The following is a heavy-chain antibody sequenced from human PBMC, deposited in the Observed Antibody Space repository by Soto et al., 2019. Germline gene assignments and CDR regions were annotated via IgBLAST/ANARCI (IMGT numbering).Heavy chain of an antibody. V-gene: IGHV1-69*08. CDR1: GGTFSSYT. Sequence: QVQLVQSGAEVKKPGSSVKVSCKASGGTFSSYTISWVRQAPGQGLEWMGRIIPILGIANYAQKFQGRVTITADKSTSTAYMELSSLRSEDTAVYYCARDLSSAPGIAVAGILREPRIQHWGQGTLVTVSS. J-gene: IGHJ1*01. CDR2: IIPILGIA. D-gene: IGHD6-19*01. CDR3: ARDLSSAPGIAVAGILREPRIQH.